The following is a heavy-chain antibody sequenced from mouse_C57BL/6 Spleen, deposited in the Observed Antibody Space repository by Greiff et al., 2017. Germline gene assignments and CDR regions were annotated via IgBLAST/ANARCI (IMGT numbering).Heavy chain of an antibody. Sequence: QVQLQQSGAELVKPGASVKLSCKASGYTFTSYWMHWVKQRPGRGLEWSGRLDPHSGGTKYNEKFKSKATLTVDKPSSTAYMQLSSLTAEDSAVYYCARGSYYYGSSYAMDYWGQGTSVTVSS. CDR2: LDPHSGGT. V-gene: IGHV1-72*01. CDR1: GYTFTSYW. D-gene: IGHD1-1*01. CDR3: ARGSYYYGSSYAMDY. J-gene: IGHJ4*01.